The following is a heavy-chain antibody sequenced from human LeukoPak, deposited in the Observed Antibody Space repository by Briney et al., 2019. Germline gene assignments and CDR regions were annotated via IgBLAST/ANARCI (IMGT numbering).Heavy chain of an antibody. CDR1: GDSISSGGYY. Sequence: SQTLSLTCTVSGDSISSGGYYWHWIRQPPGKGLEWIGYIYFSGSTYYNPSLKSRVTMSVDRSKNQFSLKLSSVTAADTAVYYCARDLTSGYSGSPGHFDSWGLGTLVTVSS. D-gene: IGHD1-26*01. CDR3: ARDLTSGYSGSPGHFDS. J-gene: IGHJ4*02. CDR2: IYFSGST. V-gene: IGHV4-30-2*01.